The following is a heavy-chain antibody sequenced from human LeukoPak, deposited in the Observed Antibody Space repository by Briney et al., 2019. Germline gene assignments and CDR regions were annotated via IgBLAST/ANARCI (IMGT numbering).Heavy chain of an antibody. Sequence: SETLSLTCTVSGGSISSYYWSWIRQPPGKGLEWIGYIYYSGSTNYNPSLKSRVTISVDTSKNQFSLKLSSVTAADTAVYYCARDHYGVGSFDYWGQGTLVTVSS. CDR3: ARDHYGVGSFDY. J-gene: IGHJ4*02. CDR1: GGSISSYY. V-gene: IGHV4-59*01. D-gene: IGHD4-17*01. CDR2: IYYSGST.